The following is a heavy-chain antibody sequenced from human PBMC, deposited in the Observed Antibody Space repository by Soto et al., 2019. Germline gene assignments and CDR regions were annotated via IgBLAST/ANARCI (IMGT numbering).Heavy chain of an antibody. V-gene: IGHV3-23*01. J-gene: IGHJ4*02. CDR2: ISGSGGST. CDR1: GCTFSSYA. CDR3: AKEKVPDIVVVVAATEFDY. Sequence: GGSLRLSCAASGCTFSSYAMSWVRQAPGKGLEWVSAISGSGGSTYYADSVKGRFTISRDNSKNTLYLQMNSLRAEDTAVYYCAKEKVPDIVVVVAATEFDYWGQGTLVTVSS. D-gene: IGHD2-15*01.